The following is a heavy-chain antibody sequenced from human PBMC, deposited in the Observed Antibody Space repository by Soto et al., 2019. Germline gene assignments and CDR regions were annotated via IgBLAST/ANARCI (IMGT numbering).Heavy chain of an antibody. CDR1: GGSFSGSY. J-gene: IGHJ5*02. Sequence: PSETLSLTCAVYGGSFSGSYWNWIRQPPGKGLEWIGEINHNTNTIYNPSLTSRVTISVDTSKNHFSLKLTSVTAADTAVYFCARTGKFYYYDMSGLPFDPWGPGVLVTVSS. V-gene: IGHV4-34*01. CDR3: ARTGKFYYYDMSGLPFDP. CDR2: INHNTNT. D-gene: IGHD3-22*01.